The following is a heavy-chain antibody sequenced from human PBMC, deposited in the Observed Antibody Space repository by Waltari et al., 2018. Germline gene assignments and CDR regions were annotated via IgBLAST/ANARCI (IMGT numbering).Heavy chain of an antibody. J-gene: IGHJ6*03. CDR3: AKDLGYNWHPYYMDI. CDR1: GYTSTGSY. CDR2: VHPSNGGT. D-gene: IGHD1-20*01. V-gene: IGHV1-2*06. Sequence: QVQLEQAGAEGKRPGASGKGSRQASGYTSTGSYIHWGRKVPGQGLEWVGQVHPSNGGTNYAQKFQGRVTMAIDTSITTAYMELSDLKSDDTAIYYCAKDLGYNWHPYYMDIWGKGTTVTVSS.